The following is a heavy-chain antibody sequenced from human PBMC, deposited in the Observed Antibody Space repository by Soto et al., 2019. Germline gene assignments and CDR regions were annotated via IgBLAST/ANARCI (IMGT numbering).Heavy chain of an antibody. D-gene: IGHD2-2*01. CDR2: IYYSGST. CDR3: ARDQLHDYYYYYGMDV. J-gene: IGHJ6*02. V-gene: IGHV4-31*03. Sequence: QVQLQESGPGLVKPSQTLSLTCTVSGGSISSGGYYWSWIRQHPGKGLEWIGYIYYSGSTYYNPSLKSRVTISVDTSKNQFSLKLSSVTAADTAVYYCARDQLHDYYYYYGMDVWGQGTTVTVSS. CDR1: GGSISSGGYY.